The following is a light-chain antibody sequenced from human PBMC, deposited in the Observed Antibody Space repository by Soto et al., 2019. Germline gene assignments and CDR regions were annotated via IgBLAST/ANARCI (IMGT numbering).Light chain of an antibody. Sequence: QSVLTQPASVSGSPGQSITISCTGTSSDVGGYNYVSWYQHHPGQAPKLIIYDVSNRPSGVSIRFSGSKSDNTASLTISGLQPEDEADDHCSSYTTSNTRQIVFGTGTKLTVL. J-gene: IGLJ1*01. CDR1: SSDVGGYNY. V-gene: IGLV2-14*03. CDR2: DVS. CDR3: SSYTTSNTRQIV.